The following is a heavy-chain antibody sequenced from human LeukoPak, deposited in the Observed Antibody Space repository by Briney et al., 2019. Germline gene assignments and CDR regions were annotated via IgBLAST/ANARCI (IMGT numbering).Heavy chain of an antibody. Sequence: ASVKVSCKASGYTFTSYYMHWVRQAPGQGLEWMGIINPSGGSTSYAQKSQGRVTMTRDTSTSTVYMELSSLRSEDTAVYYCARSPHDYGVSYDKMCYFDYWGQGTLVTVSS. CDR2: INPSGGST. CDR3: ARSPHDYGVSYDKMCYFDY. CDR1: GYTFTSYY. D-gene: IGHD4/OR15-4a*01. V-gene: IGHV1-46*01. J-gene: IGHJ4*02.